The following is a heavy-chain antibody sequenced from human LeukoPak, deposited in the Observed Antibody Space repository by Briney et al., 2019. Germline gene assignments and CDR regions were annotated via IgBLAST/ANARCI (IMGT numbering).Heavy chain of an antibody. J-gene: IGHJ3*02. V-gene: IGHV3-21*01. CDR3: ASTIGNDAFDI. D-gene: IGHD3-3*01. CDR2: ISSSSSYI. Sequence: PGGSLRLSCAASGFTFSSYSMNWVRQAPGKGLKWVSSISSSSSYIYYADSVKGRFTISRDNAKNSLYLQMNSLRAEDTAVYYCASTIGNDAFDIWGQGTMVTVSS. CDR1: GFTFSSYS.